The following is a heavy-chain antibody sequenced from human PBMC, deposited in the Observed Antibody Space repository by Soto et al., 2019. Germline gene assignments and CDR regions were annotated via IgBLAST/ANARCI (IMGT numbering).Heavy chain of an antibody. D-gene: IGHD5-12*01. CDR2: ISSSSGST. J-gene: IGHJ6*02. Sequence: GGSLRLSCAASGFTFSDYYMSWIRQAPGKGLEYISYISSSSGSTNYADSVKGRFTISRDNAKNSLYLQMSSLRAEDTAVYYCARDRGGYDRLYYYHGMDVWGQGATVTVSS. CDR1: GFTFSDYY. CDR3: ARDRGGYDRLYYYHGMDV. V-gene: IGHV3-11*06.